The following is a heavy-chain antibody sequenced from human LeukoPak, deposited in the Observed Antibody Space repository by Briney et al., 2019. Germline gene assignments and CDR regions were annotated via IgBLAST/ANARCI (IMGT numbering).Heavy chain of an antibody. J-gene: IGHJ6*02. D-gene: IGHD2-21*01. CDR3: ARDNGGAYYYYYGMDV. V-gene: IGHV3-7*04. CDR2: IKQDGSEK. CDR1: GFTFSSYW. Sequence: PGGSLRLSCAASGFTFSSYWMSWVRQAPGKGLGWVANIKQDGSEKYYVGSVKGRFTISRDNAKNSLYLQMNSLRAEDTAVYYCARDNGGAYYYYYGMDVWGQGTTVTVSS.